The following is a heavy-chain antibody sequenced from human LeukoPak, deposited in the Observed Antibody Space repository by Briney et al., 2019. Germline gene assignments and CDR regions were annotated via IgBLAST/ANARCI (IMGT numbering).Heavy chain of an antibody. CDR3: ARTILMIPYATFGM. CDR2: IYYDGST. D-gene: IGHD3-3*01. V-gene: IGHV4-39*07. J-gene: IGHJ3*02. CDR1: GGSIGSSSYY. Sequence: PSGTLSLTCTVSGGSIGSSSYYWGWIRQPPGKGLEWIGNIYYDGSTYYNPSLKSRVTISVDTSKNQFSLKLSSVTAADTAVYYCARTILMIPYATFGMWGQGTMITVSS.